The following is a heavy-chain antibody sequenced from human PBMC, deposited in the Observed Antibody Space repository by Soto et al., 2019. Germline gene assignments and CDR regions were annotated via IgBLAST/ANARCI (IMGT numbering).Heavy chain of an antibody. CDR2: INSDGNYT. CDR3: ARVSIVATMGADAFDI. Sequence: GGSLRLSCAASGFTFSNSWMHWVRQAPGKGLVWVSRINSDGNYTNYADSVKGRFTISRDNAKNTLYLQMNSLRAEDTAVYYCARVSIVATMGADAFDIWGQGTTVTVSS. J-gene: IGHJ3*02. D-gene: IGHD5-12*01. V-gene: IGHV3-74*01. CDR1: GFTFSNSW.